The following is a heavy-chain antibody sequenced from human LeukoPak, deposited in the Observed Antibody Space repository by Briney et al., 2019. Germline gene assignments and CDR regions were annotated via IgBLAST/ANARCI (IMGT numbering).Heavy chain of an antibody. CDR1: GGSFSGYY. Sequence: SETMSLTCAVYGGSFSGYYWSWIRQPPGKGLEWIGEINHSGSTNYNPSLKSRVTISVDTSKNQFSLKLSSVTAADTAVYYCARVSSSAGYFDYWGQGTLVTASS. D-gene: IGHD6-6*01. J-gene: IGHJ4*02. CDR2: INHSGST. CDR3: ARVSSSAGYFDY. V-gene: IGHV4-34*01.